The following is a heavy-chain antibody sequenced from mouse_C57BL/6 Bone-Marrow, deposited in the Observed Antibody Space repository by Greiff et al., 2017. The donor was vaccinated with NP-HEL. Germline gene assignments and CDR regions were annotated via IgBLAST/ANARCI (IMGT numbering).Heavy chain of an antibody. CDR3: ARPRQLRPYYFDY. CDR1: GYTFTSYW. D-gene: IGHD3-2*02. J-gene: IGHJ2*01. Sequence: QVQLQQPGAELVKPGASVKLSCKASGYTFTSYWMHWVKQRPGQGLEWIGMIHPNSGSTNYNEKFKSKATLTVDKPSSTAYMQLSSLTSEDSAVYYCARPRQLRPYYFDYWGQGTTLTVSS. CDR2: IHPNSGST. V-gene: IGHV1-64*01.